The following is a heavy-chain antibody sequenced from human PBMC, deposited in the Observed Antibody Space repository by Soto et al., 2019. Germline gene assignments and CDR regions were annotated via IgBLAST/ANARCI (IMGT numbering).Heavy chain of an antibody. D-gene: IGHD2-2*01. CDR1: GYTFTYYR. V-gene: IGHV1-18*01. CDR3: AGLDWSRASCQLGC. CDR2: ISADSGNT. J-gene: IGHJ4*02. Sequence: EASVKVSCKTSGYTFTYYRIAWVRQAPGQGLEWMGWISADSGNTNYAQKLQGRVTMTTDTSTTTAYMALRSLRSGDTAVYYCAGLDWSRASCQLGCWGQGTVVTVSS.